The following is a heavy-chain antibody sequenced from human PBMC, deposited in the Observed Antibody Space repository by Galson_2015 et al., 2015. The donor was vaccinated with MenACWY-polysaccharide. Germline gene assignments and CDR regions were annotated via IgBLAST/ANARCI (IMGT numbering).Heavy chain of an antibody. Sequence: SLRLSCAASGFTFSSYWMHWVRQAPGKGLVWVSRINSDGRSTSYVDSVKGRFTISRDNAKNTLYLQMNSLRAEDTAVYYCARSRAWSTGYYYGMDVWGQGTTVTVSS. CDR3: ARSRAWSTGYYYGMDV. CDR2: INSDGRST. V-gene: IGHV3-74*01. CDR1: GFTFSSYW. J-gene: IGHJ6*02. D-gene: IGHD1-1*01.